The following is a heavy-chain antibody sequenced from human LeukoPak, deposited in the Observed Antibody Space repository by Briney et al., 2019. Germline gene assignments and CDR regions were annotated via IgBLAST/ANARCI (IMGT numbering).Heavy chain of an antibody. CDR2: ISSSGSTI. CDR1: GFTFSDYY. V-gene: IGHV3-11*01. CDR3: AKERLWVAEATDY. D-gene: IGHD6-19*01. Sequence: GGSLRLSCAASGFTFSDYYMSWIRQAPGKGLEWVSYISSSGSTIYYADSVKGRFTISRDNAKNSLYLQMNSLRAEDTAVYYCAKERLWVAEATDYWGQGTLVTVSS. J-gene: IGHJ4*02.